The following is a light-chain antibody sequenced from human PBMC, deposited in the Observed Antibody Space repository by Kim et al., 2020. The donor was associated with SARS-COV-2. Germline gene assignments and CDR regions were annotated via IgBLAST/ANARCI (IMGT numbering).Light chain of an antibody. CDR1: QGINNE. CDR3: LRDFNYPRT. CDR2: AAS. V-gene: IGKV1-6*01. J-gene: IGKJ1*01. Sequence: AIQMTQSPSSLSASVRDRVTITCRASQGINNELSWYQQKSGKAPKLLIYAASKLQSGVPSRFSGSGSGTYFTLTISSLQSEDFATYYCLRDFNYPRTFGQGAKVDIK.